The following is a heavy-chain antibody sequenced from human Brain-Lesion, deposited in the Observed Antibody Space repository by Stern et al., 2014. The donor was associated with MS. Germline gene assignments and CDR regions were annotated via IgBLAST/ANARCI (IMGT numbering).Heavy chain of an antibody. CDR2: IYYRGST. D-gene: IGHD3-10*01. V-gene: IGHV4-39*01. J-gene: IGHJ4*02. CDR1: GGSISSSSYY. Sequence: QLQLQESGPGLVKPSETLSLTCTVSGGSISSSSYYWGWIRQPPGKGLEWIGSIYYRGSTYYNPSLKSRVTISMDTSKKQFSLRLGSVTAADTAVYFCAKLWLGELPESPFDYWGQGTLVTVSS. CDR3: AKLWLGELPESPFDY.